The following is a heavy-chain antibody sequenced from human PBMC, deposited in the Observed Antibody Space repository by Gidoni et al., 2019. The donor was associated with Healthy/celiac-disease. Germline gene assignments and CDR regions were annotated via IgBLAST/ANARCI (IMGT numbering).Heavy chain of an antibody. CDR2: IYYSGST. CDR1: GGSISSGGSY. Sequence: QVQLQESGPGLVKPSQTLSLTCTVSGGSISSGGSYWSWIRQHPGKGLEWIGYIYYSGSTYYNPSLKSRVTISVDTSKNQFSLKLSSVTAADTAVYYCARDLGEVGEAYCGGDCYPHDAFDIWGQGTMVTVSS. J-gene: IGHJ3*02. V-gene: IGHV4-31*03. CDR3: ARDLGEVGEAYCGGDCYPHDAFDI. D-gene: IGHD2-21*02.